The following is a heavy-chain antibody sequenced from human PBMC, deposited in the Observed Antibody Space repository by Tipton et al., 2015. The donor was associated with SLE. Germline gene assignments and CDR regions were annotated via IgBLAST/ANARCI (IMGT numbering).Heavy chain of an antibody. CDR2: ISSSGSTI. V-gene: IGHV3-48*03. CDR1: GFTFSSYE. D-gene: IGHD1-26*01. Sequence: SLRLSCAASGFTFSSYEMNWVRQAPGKGLEWVSYISSSGSTIYYADSVKGRFTISRDNAKNSLYLQMNSLRAEDTAVYYCARDIIVGATTSDYWGQGTLVTVSS. CDR3: ARDIIVGATTSDY. J-gene: IGHJ4*02.